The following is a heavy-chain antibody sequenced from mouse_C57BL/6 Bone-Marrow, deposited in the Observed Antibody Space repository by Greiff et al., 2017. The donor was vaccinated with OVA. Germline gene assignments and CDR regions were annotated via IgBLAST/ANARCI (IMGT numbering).Heavy chain of an antibody. CDR3: ARSPYDDGSSYLWYFDV. CDR2: IYPGSGST. J-gene: IGHJ1*03. Sequence: VQLQQPGAELVKPGASVKMSCKASGYTFTSYWITWVKQRPGQGLEWIGDIYPGSGSTNYNEKFKSKATLTVDTSSSTAYMQLSSLTSEDSAVYYCARSPYDDGSSYLWYFDVWGTGTTVTVSS. V-gene: IGHV1-55*01. D-gene: IGHD1-1*01. CDR1: GYTFTSYW.